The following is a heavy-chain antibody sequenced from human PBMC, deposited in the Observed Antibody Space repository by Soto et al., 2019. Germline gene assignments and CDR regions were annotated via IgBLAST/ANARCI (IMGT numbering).Heavy chain of an antibody. D-gene: IGHD2-2*01. V-gene: IGHV1-18*01. J-gene: IGHJ4*02. CDR3: ARDLFRDLWDIVVVPAAPPFHY. CDR2: ISAYNGNT. Sequence: ASVKVSCKASGYTFTSYGLSWVRQAPGQGLEWMGWISAYNGNTNYAQKLQGRVTMTTDTSTRTAYLELRSLRSDDTAVYYCARDLFRDLWDIVVVPAAPPFHYWGQGTLVTVSS. CDR1: GYTFTSYG.